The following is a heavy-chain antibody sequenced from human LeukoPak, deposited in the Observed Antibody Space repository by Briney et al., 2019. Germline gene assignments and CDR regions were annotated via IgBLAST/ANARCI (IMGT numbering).Heavy chain of an antibody. V-gene: IGHV1-2*02. D-gene: IGHD2-15*01. CDR2: INPNSGGT. J-gene: IGHJ5*02. Sequence: ASVKVSCKASGYTFTGYYIHWVRQAPGQGLEWMGWINPNSGGTNYAQKFQGRVTMTRDTSISTAYMELSRLRSDDTAVYYCAREYGYCSGGSCYSWFDPWGQGTLVTVSS. CDR3: AREYGYCSGGSCYSWFDP. CDR1: GYTFTGYY.